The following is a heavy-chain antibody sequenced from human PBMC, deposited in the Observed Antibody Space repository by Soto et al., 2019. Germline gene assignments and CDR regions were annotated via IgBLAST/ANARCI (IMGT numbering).Heavy chain of an antibody. J-gene: IGHJ5*02. CDR2: IYPSDSGT. D-gene: IGHD2-15*01. V-gene: IGHV5-51*01. Sequence: GESLKISCKASGNIFATYWIGWVRQMPGKSLEWMGIIYPSDSGTRYSPSFQGQVTISADKSITTAYLQWSSLKASDTATYYCARQSPRGRGASRYYIASWGQGTPVTVSS. CDR3: ARQSPRGRGASRYYIAS. CDR1: GNIFATYW.